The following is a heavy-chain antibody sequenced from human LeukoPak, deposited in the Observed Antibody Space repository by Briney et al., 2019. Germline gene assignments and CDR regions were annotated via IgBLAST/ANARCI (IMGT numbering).Heavy chain of an antibody. CDR2: MYYSGTT. CDR1: AGSISSGSYY. V-gene: IGHV4-39*01. J-gene: IGHJ4*02. CDR3: ARHPPRDGSAFDY. Sequence: SETLSLTCTVSAGSISSGSYYCGWIRQPPGKGLEWIASMYYSGTTFYSPSLKSRVTISVDTSKNPLSLKLGSVTAADTAVYYCARHPPRDGSAFDYWGQGTLVTVSS.